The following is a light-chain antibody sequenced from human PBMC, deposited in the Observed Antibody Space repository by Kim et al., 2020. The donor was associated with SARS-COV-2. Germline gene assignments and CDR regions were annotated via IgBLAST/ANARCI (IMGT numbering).Light chain of an antibody. J-gene: IGLJ1*01. Sequence: SSELTQDPAVSVALGQTVRFTCQGDSLRSYYASWYQQKPGQAPVLVIYGKNNRPSGIPDRFPGSSSGNTASLTITGAQAEDEADYYCNSRDSSGNHYVFGTGTKVTVL. CDR1: SLRSYY. CDR2: GKN. V-gene: IGLV3-19*01. CDR3: NSRDSSGNHYV.